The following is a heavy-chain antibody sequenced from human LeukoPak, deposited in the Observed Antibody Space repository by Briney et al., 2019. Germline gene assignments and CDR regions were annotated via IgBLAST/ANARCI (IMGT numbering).Heavy chain of an antibody. V-gene: IGHV4-59*01. CDR1: GGSISSYY. CDR2: IYYSGST. J-gene: IGHJ3*02. D-gene: IGHD5-18*01. CDR3: ARYTAMVAFHAHGFDI. Sequence: SETLSLTCTVSGGSISSYYWSWIRQPPGKGLEWIGYIYYSGSTNYNPSLKSRVTISVDTSKNQFSLKLSSVTAAGTAVYYCARYTAMVAFHAHGFDIWGKGTMVTVS.